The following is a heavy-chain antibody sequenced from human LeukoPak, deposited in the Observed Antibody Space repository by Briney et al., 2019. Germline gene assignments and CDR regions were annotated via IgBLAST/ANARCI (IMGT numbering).Heavy chain of an antibody. CDR3: ARTPMVPGVINHPFDY. J-gene: IGHJ4*02. Sequence: GGSLRLSCAASGFTFSSYWMSWVRQAPGKGLEWVANIKQDGSEKYYVDSVKGRFTISRDNAKNSLYLQMNSLRAEDTAVYYCARTPMVPGVINHPFDYWGQGTLVTVSS. D-gene: IGHD3-10*01. CDR1: GFTFSSYW. CDR2: IKQDGSEK. V-gene: IGHV3-7*01.